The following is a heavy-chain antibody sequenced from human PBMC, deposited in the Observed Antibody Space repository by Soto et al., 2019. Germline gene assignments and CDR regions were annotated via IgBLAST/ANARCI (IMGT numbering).Heavy chain of an antibody. CDR3: ARTLSWHDAFDI. J-gene: IGHJ3*02. Sequence: GGSLRLSCAASGFTFSSYEMNWVRQAPGKGLEWVSYISSSGSTIYYADSVKGRFTISRDNAKNSLYLQMNSLRAEDTAVYYCARTLSWHDAFDIWGQGTMVTVSS. D-gene: IGHD6-13*01. CDR1: GFTFSSYE. V-gene: IGHV3-48*03. CDR2: ISSSGSTI.